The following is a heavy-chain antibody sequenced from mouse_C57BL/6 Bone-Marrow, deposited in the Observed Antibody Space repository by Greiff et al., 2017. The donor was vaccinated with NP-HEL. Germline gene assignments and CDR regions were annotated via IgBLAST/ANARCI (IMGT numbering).Heavy chain of an antibody. D-gene: IGHD3-2*02. CDR1: GFNIKDDY. CDR3: TLDSSGYPFAY. CDR2: IDPENGDT. V-gene: IGHV14-4*01. J-gene: IGHJ3*01. Sequence: VQLKQSGAELVRPGASVKLSCTASGFNIKDDYMHWVKQRPEQGLEWIGWIDPENGDTEYASKFQGKATITADTSSNTAYLQLSSLTSEDTAVYYCTLDSSGYPFAYWGQGTLVTVSA.